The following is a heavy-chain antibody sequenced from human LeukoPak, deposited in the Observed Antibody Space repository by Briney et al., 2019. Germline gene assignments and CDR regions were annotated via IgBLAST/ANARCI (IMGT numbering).Heavy chain of an antibody. Sequence: ASVKVSCKASGYTFSNYGISWVRQAPGQGLEWMGWISTYNTNTNYAQNLQGRVTMTTDTSTSTAYMELRSLRSDDTAVYYCARDHYYGSGTYRFDYWGQGTLVTVSS. V-gene: IGHV1-18*01. CDR2: ISTYNTNT. CDR1: GYTFSNYG. D-gene: IGHD3-10*01. CDR3: ARDHYYGSGTYRFDY. J-gene: IGHJ4*02.